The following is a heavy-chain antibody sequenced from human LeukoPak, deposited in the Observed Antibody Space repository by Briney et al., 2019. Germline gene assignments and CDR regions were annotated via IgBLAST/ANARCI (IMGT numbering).Heavy chain of an antibody. CDR2: IIPIFGTA. CDR3: AREIGITMVRGVINWFDY. Sequence: ASVTVSCKASGGTFSSYAISWVRQAPGQGLEWMGGIIPIFGTANYAQKFQGRVTITADESTSTAYMELSSLRSEDTAVYYCAREIGITMVRGVINWFDYWGQGTLVTVSS. D-gene: IGHD3-10*01. CDR1: GGTFSSYA. J-gene: IGHJ4*02. V-gene: IGHV1-69*13.